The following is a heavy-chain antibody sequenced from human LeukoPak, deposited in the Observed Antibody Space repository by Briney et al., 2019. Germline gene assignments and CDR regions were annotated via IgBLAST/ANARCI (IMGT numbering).Heavy chain of an antibody. CDR3: ARYSSSSGGAADFLDY. Sequence: GGSLRLSCAASGFTLSNYCMHWVRQVPGKRLVWVSRITGDGSATNYADSVQGRFTISRDKAKNTVFLQINSLRAEDTAVYYCARYSSSSGGAADFLDYWGHGTLITVSS. D-gene: IGHD6-6*01. J-gene: IGHJ4*01. CDR1: GFTLSNYC. CDR2: ITGDGSAT. V-gene: IGHV3-74*01.